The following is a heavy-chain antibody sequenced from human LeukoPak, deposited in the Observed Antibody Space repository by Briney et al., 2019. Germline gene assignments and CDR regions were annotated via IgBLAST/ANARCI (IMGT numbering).Heavy chain of an antibody. V-gene: IGHV4-61*01. J-gene: IGHJ4*02. CDR1: GGSVSSGNYY. Sequence: SETLSLTCTVSGGSVSSGNYYWSWIRQPPGKGLEWIGYIYYSGSTNYNPSLKSRVTISVDTFKNQFSLKLSSVTAADTAVYYCARDPSGYFNYWGQGTLATVSS. D-gene: IGHD3-22*01. CDR3: ARDPSGYFNY. CDR2: IYYSGST.